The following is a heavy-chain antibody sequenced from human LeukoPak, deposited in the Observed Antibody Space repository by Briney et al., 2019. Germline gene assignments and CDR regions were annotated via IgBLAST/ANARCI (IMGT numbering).Heavy chain of an antibody. CDR2: IIPIFGTA. CDR1: GGTFSSYA. V-gene: IGHV1-69*13. Sequence: GASVKVSCKASGGTFSSYAISWGRQAPGQGREWMEGIIPIFGTANYAQKFQGRVTITADESTSTAYMELSSLRSEDTAVYYCARHGSGSRNDYWGQGTLVTVSS. J-gene: IGHJ4*02. CDR3: ARHGSGSRNDY. D-gene: IGHD1-26*01.